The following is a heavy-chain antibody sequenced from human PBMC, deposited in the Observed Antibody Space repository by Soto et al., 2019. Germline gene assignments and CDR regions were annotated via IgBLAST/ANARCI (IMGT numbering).Heavy chain of an antibody. CDR2: ISATGTTP. J-gene: IGHJ4*02. D-gene: IGHD1-26*01. CDR3: ARAGMGLTKMFFYY. V-gene: IGHV3-23*01. Sequence: GGSLRVSCAATEFSFSSYALNWVSQAPGKELEWVSAISATGTTPYYANSVKGRFTISRANAKNSVYLHMNSLRAEDTAGYFCARAGMGLTKMFFYYWGQGILVTVSS. CDR1: EFSFSSYA.